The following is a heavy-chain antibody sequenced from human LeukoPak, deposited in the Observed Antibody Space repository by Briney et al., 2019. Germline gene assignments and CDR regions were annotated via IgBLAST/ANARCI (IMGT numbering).Heavy chain of an antibody. V-gene: IGHV3-74*01. CDR1: GFTFSSYW. CDR3: ARDLWSSGWYDAFDI. J-gene: IGHJ3*02. Sequence: GGSLRLSCAASGFTFSSYWMRWVSQAPGKGLVWCSRIISDGSSTSYADSVKGRFTISRDNAKNTLYLQMNSLRAEDTAVYYCARDLWSSGWYDAFDIWGQGTMVTVSS. D-gene: IGHD6-19*01. CDR2: IISDGSST.